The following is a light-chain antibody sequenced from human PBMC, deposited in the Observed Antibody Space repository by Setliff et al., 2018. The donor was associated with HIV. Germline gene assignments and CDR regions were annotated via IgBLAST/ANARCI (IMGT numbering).Light chain of an antibody. CDR1: SSDAGDYNF. CDR3: CSSAGTYTSFFV. Sequence: QSVLTQPASVSGSPGQSVTIACTGASSDAGDYNFVSWYQLHPGKAPKLIIYDVTKRPSGVPDRFSGSKSANAASLTISGLQAEDEADYYCCSSAGTYTSFFVFGTGTKVT. CDR2: DVT. J-gene: IGLJ1*01. V-gene: IGLV2-11*01.